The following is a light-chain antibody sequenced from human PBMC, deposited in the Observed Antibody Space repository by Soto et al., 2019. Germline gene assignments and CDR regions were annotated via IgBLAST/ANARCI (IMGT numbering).Light chain of an antibody. CDR2: EVN. CDR1: SSDIGGYNS. J-gene: IGLJ3*02. V-gene: IGLV2-8*01. CDR3: SSSAGIYHYLV. Sequence: QSALTQPPSASGSPGQSVTISCTGTSSDIGGYNSVSWYQQHPGKAPRLMIYEVNKRPSGVPDRFSGSKSGYTASLTGSGLQTEDEAFYYCSSSAGIYHYLVFGGGTQLTVL.